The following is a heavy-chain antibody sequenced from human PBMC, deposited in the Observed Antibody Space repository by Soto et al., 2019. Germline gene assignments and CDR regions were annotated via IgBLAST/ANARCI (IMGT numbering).Heavy chain of an antibody. CDR1: GGSISSGGYY. Sequence: SETLSVTCTVSGGSISSGGYYWSWIRQHPGKGLEWIGYIYYSGSTYYNPSLKSQVTISVDTSKNQFSLKLSSVTAADTAVYYCARDEGAAAGLANKWLDAWGQGTLVTVSS. J-gene: IGHJ5*02. D-gene: IGHD6-13*01. CDR3: ARDEGAAAGLANKWLDA. V-gene: IGHV4-31*01. CDR2: IYYSGST.